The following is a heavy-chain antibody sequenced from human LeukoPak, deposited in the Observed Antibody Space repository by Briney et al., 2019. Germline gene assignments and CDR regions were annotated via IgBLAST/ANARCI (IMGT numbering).Heavy chain of an antibody. D-gene: IGHD6-19*01. CDR1: GFTFDDYA. CDR2: ISWNSGSI. J-gene: IGHJ6*03. V-gene: IGHV3-9*03. CDR3: AKGRGSGWYYYMDV. Sequence: QTWGSLRLSRAASGFTFDDYAMHWVRQAPGKGLEWVSGISWNSGSIGYADSVKGRFTISRDNAKNSLYLQMNSLRAEDMALYYCAKGRGSGWYYYMDVWGKGTTVTVSS.